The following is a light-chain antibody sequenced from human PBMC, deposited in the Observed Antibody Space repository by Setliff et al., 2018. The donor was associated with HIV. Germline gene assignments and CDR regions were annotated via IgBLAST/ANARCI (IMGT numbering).Light chain of an antibody. V-gene: IGKV3-20*01. CDR2: GTS. J-gene: IGKJ4*01. Sequence: EIVLTQSPGTLSLSPGERATLSCRPSQSVSINYLAWYQQKPGQAPRLLMYGTSNRATGIPDRFSGSGSGTDFTLTISRLEPEDFAVFYCQQYGRSVTFGGGTKVDIK. CDR1: QSVSINY. CDR3: QQYGRSVT.